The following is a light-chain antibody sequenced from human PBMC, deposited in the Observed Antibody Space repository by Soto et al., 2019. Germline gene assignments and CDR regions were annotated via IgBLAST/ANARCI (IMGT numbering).Light chain of an antibody. CDR3: QHRSIWPVS. CDR1: QTISSW. Sequence: DIQMTQSPATLSGSVGDRVTITCRASQTISSWLAWYQQKPGKAPKLLIYDASSLESGVPSRFSGSGSGTEITLTISSLEPEDFAVYYCQHRSIWPVSFGQGTRLEIK. V-gene: IGKV1-5*01. J-gene: IGKJ5*01. CDR2: DAS.